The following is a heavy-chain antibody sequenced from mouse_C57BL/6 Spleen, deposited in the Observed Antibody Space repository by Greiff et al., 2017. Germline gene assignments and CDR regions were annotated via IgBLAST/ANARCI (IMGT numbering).Heavy chain of an antibody. D-gene: IGHD1-1*01. J-gene: IGHJ2*01. V-gene: IGHV5-6*01. CDR3: ARHDYYGSSYGDY. CDR1: GFTFSSYG. Sequence: EVQVVESGGDLVKPGGSLKLSCAASGFTFSSYGMSWVRQTPDKRLEWVATISSGGSYTYYPDSVKGRFTISRDNAKNTLYLQMSSLKSEDTAMYYCARHDYYGSSYGDYWGQGTTLTVSS. CDR2: ISSGGSYT.